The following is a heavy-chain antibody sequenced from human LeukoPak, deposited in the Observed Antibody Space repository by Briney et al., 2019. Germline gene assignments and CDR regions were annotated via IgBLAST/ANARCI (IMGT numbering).Heavy chain of an antibody. CDR2: INPNSGGT. J-gene: IGHJ4*02. Sequence: ASVKVSCKASGYTFTGYYMQWVRQAPGQGLEWMGWINPNSGGTNYAQKSQGRVTMTRDTSISTAYMELSRLRSDDTAVYYCARDCSGGSCYAWSRGDYWGQGTLVTVSS. CDR3: ARDCSGGSCYAWSRGDY. D-gene: IGHD2-15*01. CDR1: GYTFTGYY. V-gene: IGHV1-2*02.